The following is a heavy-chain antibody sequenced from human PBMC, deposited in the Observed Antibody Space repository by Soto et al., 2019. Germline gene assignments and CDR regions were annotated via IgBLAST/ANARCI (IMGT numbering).Heavy chain of an antibody. CDR3: ARANAYDTPFDY. J-gene: IGHJ4*01. V-gene: IGHV1-69*13. CDR1: GGTFSRYA. D-gene: IGHD3-22*01. Sequence: SVKVSCKSSGGTFSRYAISWVRQAPGQGLEWMGGIIPIFGTTNYAQNFQGRVTITADESTSTAYMELSSLISEDTAVYYCARANAYDTPFDYWGHGSLVTVAS. CDR2: IIPIFGTT.